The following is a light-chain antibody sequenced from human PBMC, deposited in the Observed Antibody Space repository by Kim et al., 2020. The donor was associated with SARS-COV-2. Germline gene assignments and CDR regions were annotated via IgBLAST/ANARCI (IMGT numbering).Light chain of an antibody. CDR3: QQYGSSPRT. J-gene: IGKJ2*01. Sequence: LSPGERATLSCSASQSVSSSYLDWCQQKPGQAPRLLIHGASSRATGIPDRFSGSGSGTDFSLTISRLEPEDFAVYYCQQYGSSPRTFGQGTKLEI. V-gene: IGKV3-20*01. CDR1: QSVSSSY. CDR2: GAS.